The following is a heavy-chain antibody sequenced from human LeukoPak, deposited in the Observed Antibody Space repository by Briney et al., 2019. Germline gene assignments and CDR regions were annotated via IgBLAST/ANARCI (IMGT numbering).Heavy chain of an antibody. J-gene: IGHJ4*02. D-gene: IGHD3-9*01. Sequence: ASVKVSCKASGYTFTVYYMHWVRQAPGQGLEWMVWINPNSCCTNYAQKFQGRVTMNSDTSISTAYMKLSRLRSDETAVYYCASDAAPYDILTGYSWGGGSYDYWGQGTLVTVSS. CDR1: GYTFTVYY. V-gene: IGHV1-2*02. CDR2: INPNSCCT. CDR3: ASDAAPYDILTGYSWGGGSYDY.